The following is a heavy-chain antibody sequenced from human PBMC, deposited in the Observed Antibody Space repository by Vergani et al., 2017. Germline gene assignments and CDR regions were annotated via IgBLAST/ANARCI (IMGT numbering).Heavy chain of an antibody. CDR3: TRHVPCGDGACLHFDH. CDR2: INPIDSKI. J-gene: IGHJ4*02. V-gene: IGHV5-51*01. Sequence: EVMLVQSGAEVKKPGESLKISCKYSESSFISNEIAWVRQMSGKGLQWMGNINPIDSKIAYSPSFQGQAIMSLDKSITTAYQQWRSLKASDTAIYYCTRHVPCGDGACLHFDHWGQGTQGTVSS. CDR1: ESSFISNE. D-gene: IGHD2-21*01.